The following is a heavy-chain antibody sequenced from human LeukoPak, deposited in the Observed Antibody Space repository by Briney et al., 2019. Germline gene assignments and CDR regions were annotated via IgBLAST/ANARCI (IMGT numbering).Heavy chain of an antibody. D-gene: IGHD4-17*01. CDR1: GYSFTSYW. V-gene: IGHV5-51*01. Sequence: GESLKIPCKGSGYSFTSYWIGWVRQMPGKGLEWMGIIYPGDSDTRYSPSFQGQVTISADKSISTAYLQWSSLKASDTAMYYCARTRAALYGDTEYFDYWGQGTLVTVSS. CDR3: ARTRAALYGDTEYFDY. J-gene: IGHJ4*02. CDR2: IYPGDSDT.